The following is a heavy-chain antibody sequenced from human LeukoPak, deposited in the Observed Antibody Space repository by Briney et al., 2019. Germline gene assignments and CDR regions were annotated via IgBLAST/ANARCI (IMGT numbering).Heavy chain of an antibody. V-gene: IGHV4-34*01. CDR3: SRGRRHSGSPARYMDV. CDR1: GGSFSGYY. Sequence: SETLSLTCAVYGGSFSGYYWSWIRQPPGKGLEWIGEINHSGSTNYNPSLKSRVTISVDTSKNQFSLKLGSVTAADTAVYYCSRGRRHSGSPARYMDVWGKGTTVTVSS. CDR2: INHSGST. J-gene: IGHJ6*03. D-gene: IGHD1-26*01.